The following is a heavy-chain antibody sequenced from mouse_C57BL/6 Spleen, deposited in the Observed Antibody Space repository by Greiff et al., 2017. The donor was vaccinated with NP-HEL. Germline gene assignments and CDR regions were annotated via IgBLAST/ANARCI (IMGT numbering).Heavy chain of an antibody. V-gene: IGHV1-15*01. CDR3: TSVVGLAMDE. CDR1: GYTFTDYE. Sequence: VQLQQSGAELVRPGASVTLSCKASGYTFTDYEMHWVKQTPVPGLEWIGAIDPETGGPAYNQQFKGKAILTADKSSSTAYMQLRSLTSEDTAVYYWTSVVGLAMDEWGQGTSVTVSS. CDR2: IDPETGGP. D-gene: IGHD1-1*01. J-gene: IGHJ4*01.